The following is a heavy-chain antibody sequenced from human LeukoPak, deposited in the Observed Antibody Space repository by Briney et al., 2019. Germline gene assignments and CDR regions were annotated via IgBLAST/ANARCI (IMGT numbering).Heavy chain of an antibody. Sequence: SETLSLTCTVSGGSITTYYWTWIRQPPGKGLEWIGYMSHSGSTNYNPSLKSRVTISVDTSKNQFSLKLSSVTAADTAVYYCARDPGDYGSGSYYIRGYYYYGMDVWGQGTTVTVSS. V-gene: IGHV4-59*12. CDR3: ARDPGDYGSGSYYIRGYYYYGMDV. D-gene: IGHD3-10*01. CDR1: GGSITTYY. J-gene: IGHJ6*02. CDR2: MSHSGST.